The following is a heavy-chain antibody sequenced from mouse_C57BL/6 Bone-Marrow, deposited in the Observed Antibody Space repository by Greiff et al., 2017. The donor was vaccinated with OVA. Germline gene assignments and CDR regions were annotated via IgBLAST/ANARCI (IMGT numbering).Heavy chain of an antibody. CDR2: IYPRDGST. CDR3: ARRELTGYFDV. Sequence: VQLQESDAELVKPGASVKISCKVPGYTFTDHTIHWMKQRPEQGLVWIGYIYPRDGSTKYTEKFKGKATLTADKSSSTAYMQLNSLTSEDSAVYFCARRELTGYFDVWGTGTTVTVSS. D-gene: IGHD4-1*01. J-gene: IGHJ1*03. V-gene: IGHV1-78*01. CDR1: GYTFTDHT.